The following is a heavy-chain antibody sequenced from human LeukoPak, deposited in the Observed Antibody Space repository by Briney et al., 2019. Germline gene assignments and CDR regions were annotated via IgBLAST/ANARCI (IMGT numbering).Heavy chain of an antibody. V-gene: IGHV4-38-2*02. Sequence: SETLSLTCTVSGYSISSGYYWGWIRQPPGKGLEWIGSVYHSGSTYYNPSLKSRVTISVDTSKNQFSLKLSSVTAADTAVYYCARENYDSSGFLFDYWGQGTLVTVSS. D-gene: IGHD3-22*01. CDR2: VYHSGST. CDR3: ARENYDSSGFLFDY. CDR1: GYSISSGYY. J-gene: IGHJ4*02.